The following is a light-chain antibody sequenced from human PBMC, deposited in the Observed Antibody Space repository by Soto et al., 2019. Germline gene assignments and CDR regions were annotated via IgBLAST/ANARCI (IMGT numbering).Light chain of an antibody. CDR1: SSDVGSYNR. CDR2: EVS. V-gene: IGLV2-18*02. Sequence: SALTQPPSVYGSPGQSVTISCTRTSSDVGSYNRVSWYQQPPGTAPKLMIYEVSNRPSGVPDRFSGSKSGNSSSLTISGLQAEDEADYYCSSYTSSSTYVFVTGTKVTVL. CDR3: SSYTSSSTYV. J-gene: IGLJ1*01.